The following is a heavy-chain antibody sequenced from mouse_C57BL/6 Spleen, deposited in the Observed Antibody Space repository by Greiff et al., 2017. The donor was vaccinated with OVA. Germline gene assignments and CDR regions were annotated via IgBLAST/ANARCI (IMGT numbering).Heavy chain of an antibody. V-gene: IGHV2-6-1*01. Sequence: QVQLQQSGPGLVAPSQSLSITCTVSGFSLTSYGVHWVRQPPGKGLEWLVVIWSDGSTTYNSALKSRLSISKDNSKSQVFLKMNSLQTDDTAMYYCARHEDYDDYYAMDYWGQGTSVTVSS. CDR2: IWSDGST. CDR3: ARHEDYDDYYAMDY. J-gene: IGHJ4*01. D-gene: IGHD2-4*01. CDR1: GFSLTSYG.